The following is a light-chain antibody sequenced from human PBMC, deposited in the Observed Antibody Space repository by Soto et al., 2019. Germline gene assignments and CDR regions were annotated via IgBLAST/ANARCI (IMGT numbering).Light chain of an antibody. V-gene: IGKV1-9*01. Sequence: DIHLTQSPSFLSASVGDRVTITCRASQGITSYLAWYQQKPGKAPKLLIYAASTLQSWVPSRFSGSGSGTEFTLTISSLQPEDFATYYCHQLNSYPLTFGGGTKVEIK. CDR1: QGITSY. J-gene: IGKJ4*01. CDR3: HQLNSYPLT. CDR2: AAS.